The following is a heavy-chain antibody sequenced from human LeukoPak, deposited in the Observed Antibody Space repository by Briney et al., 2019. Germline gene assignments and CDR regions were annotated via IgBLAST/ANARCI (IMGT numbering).Heavy chain of an antibody. D-gene: IGHD3-3*01. CDR2: ISGNGGST. CDR3: ARSTYDFWSGYAGYYYYMDV. V-gene: IGHV3-64*01. CDR1: GFTFSSYA. J-gene: IGHJ6*03. Sequence: PGGSLRLSCAASGFTFSSYAMSWVRQAPGKGLEWVSAISGNGGSTYYANSVKGRFTISRDNSKNTLYLQMGSLRAEDMAVYYCARSTYDFWSGYAGYYYYMDVWGKGTTVTVSS.